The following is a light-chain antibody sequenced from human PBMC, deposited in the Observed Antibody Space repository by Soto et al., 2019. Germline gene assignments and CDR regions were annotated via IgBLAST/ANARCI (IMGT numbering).Light chain of an antibody. CDR3: QQYNHWYT. Sequence: EIVMTQSPDTLSVSQGETVTLSSRASQSVSTNLAWFQQKPGQAPRLLIHGASTRATGIPVRFSGSGSGTEFALTISSLQSEDFAVYYCQQYNHWYTFGQGTKLEIK. J-gene: IGKJ2*01. V-gene: IGKV3-15*01. CDR1: QSVSTN. CDR2: GAS.